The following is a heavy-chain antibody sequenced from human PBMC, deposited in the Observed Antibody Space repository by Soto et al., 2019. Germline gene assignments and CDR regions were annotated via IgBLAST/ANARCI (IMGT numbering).Heavy chain of an antibody. D-gene: IGHD2-8*02. J-gene: IGHJ6*02. Sequence: QVQLVQSGPEVKKPGASVKVSCKTSGYTFSSYTISWVRQAPGQGLEWMGWISFNNGDTKYAQKFQGRVTMTTDTSTSTAHMELRSLRSDDTAVYYCVRDRDVVLVPPPTYDYYYYGMDVWGQGTTVTVSS. CDR1: GYTFSSYT. CDR3: VRDRDVVLVPPPTYDYYYYGMDV. CDR2: ISFNNGDT. V-gene: IGHV1-18*04.